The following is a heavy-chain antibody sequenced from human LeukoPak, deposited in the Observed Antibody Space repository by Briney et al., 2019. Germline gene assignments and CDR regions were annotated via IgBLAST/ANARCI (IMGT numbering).Heavy chain of an antibody. D-gene: IGHD1-7*01. Sequence: GASVKVSCKASGYTFTRYAMHRVRQAPGQRLEWMGWMNAGNGNTKYSQKFQGRVTITRDTSASTAYMELSSLRSEGTAVYYCARAPYNWNSEYYFDYWGQGTLVTVSS. J-gene: IGHJ4*02. CDR3: ARAPYNWNSEYYFDY. CDR2: MNAGNGNT. CDR1: GYTFTRYA. V-gene: IGHV1-3*01.